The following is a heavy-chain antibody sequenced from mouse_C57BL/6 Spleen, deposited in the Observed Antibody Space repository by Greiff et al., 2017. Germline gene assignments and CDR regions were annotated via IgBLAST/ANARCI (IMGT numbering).Heavy chain of an antibody. V-gene: IGHV5-4*01. CDR1: GFTFSSYA. CDR2: ISDGGSYT. D-gene: IGHD2-3*01. J-gene: IGHJ4*01. CDR3: ARDDGYYNYYAMDY. Sequence: DVMLVESGGGLVKPGGSLKLSCAASGFTFSSYAMSWVRQTPEKRLEWVATISDGGSYTYYPDNVKGRFTISRDNAKNKLYLQMSHLKSEDTAMYYGARDDGYYNYYAMDYWGQGTSVTVSS.